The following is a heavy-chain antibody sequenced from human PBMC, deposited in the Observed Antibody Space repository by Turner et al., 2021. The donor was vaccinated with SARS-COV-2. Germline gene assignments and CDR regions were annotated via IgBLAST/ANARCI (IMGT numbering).Heavy chain of an antibody. CDR3: ARGGGYSYGALDY. CDR1: GGSFSGYY. CDR2: INHSGST. D-gene: IGHD5-18*01. V-gene: IGHV4-34*01. Sequence: QVQLRQGGAGLLKPSETLSLTCAVYGGSFSGYYWSWIRQPPGKGLEWIGEINHSGSTNYNPSLKSRVTISVDTSKNQFSLKLSSVTAADTAVYYCARGGGYSYGALDYWGQGTLVTVSS. J-gene: IGHJ4*02.